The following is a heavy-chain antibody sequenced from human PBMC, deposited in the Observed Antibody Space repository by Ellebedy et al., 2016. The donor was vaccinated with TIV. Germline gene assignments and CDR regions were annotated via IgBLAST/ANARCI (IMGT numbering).Heavy chain of an antibody. CDR1: GFSLSSSGVG. J-gene: IGHJ4*02. Sequence: SGPTLVXPTQTLTLTCTFSGFSLSSSGVGVGWIRQPPGKALDWLAVSYWDGDKRYSPSLRDRLTITRDTSKNQVVLTMTGMDPVDTATYYCVNNNYYDNDSYYYLPYWGQGTLVTVSS. D-gene: IGHD3-22*01. CDR3: VNNNYYDNDSYYYLPY. V-gene: IGHV2-5*02. CDR2: SYWDGDK.